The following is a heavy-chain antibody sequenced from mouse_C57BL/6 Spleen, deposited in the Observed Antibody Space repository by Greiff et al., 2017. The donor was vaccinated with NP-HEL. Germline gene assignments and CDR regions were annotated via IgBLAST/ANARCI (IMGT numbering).Heavy chain of an antibody. Sequence: EVQLVESEGGLVQPGSSMKLSCTASGFTFSDYYMAWVRQVPEKGLEWVANINYDGSSTYYLDSLKSRFIISRDNAKNILYLQMSSLKSEDTATYYCAREREGATDYWGQGTSVTVSS. CDR3: AREREGATDY. CDR1: GFTFSDYY. CDR2: INYDGSST. V-gene: IGHV5-16*01. J-gene: IGHJ4*01.